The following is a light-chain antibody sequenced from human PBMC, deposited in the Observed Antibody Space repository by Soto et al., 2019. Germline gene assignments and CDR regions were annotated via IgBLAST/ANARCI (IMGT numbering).Light chain of an antibody. CDR3: QHFGSSRGT. J-gene: IGKJ1*01. CDR1: QSISNH. Sequence: DIQMTQSPSSLSASVEDRVIITCRASQSISNHLNWYQQKPGKAPKLLIFAASSLQSGVPSRFSGSGSGTDFTLTISRLEPEDFAVYYCQHFGSSRGTFGQGTKVDIK. CDR2: AAS. V-gene: IGKV1-39*01.